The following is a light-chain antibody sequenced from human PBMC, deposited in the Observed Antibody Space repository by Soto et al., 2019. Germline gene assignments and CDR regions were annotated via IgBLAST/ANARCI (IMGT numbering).Light chain of an antibody. CDR3: QHYSSQT. J-gene: IGKJ1*01. CDR1: QSVSSNY. V-gene: IGKV3-20*01. CDR2: GAS. Sequence: EIVFTQSPGTLSLSPGERATLSCRASQSVSSNYLAWYQQRPGQAPRLLIYGASSRATGIPDRFSGSGSGTDFTLTISRMEPEDSAVYFCQHYSSQTVGKGTKGEIK.